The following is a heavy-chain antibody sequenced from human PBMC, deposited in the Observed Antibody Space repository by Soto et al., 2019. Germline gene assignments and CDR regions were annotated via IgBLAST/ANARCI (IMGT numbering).Heavy chain of an antibody. J-gene: IGHJ4*02. CDR3: ARDGYYYDCSGYKGFDY. Sequence: QVQLVESGGGVVQPGRSLRLSCAASGFTFSSYGMHWVRQAPGKGLEWVAVIWYDGSNKYYADSVKGRFTISRDNSKNPLYLQMNSLRAEDTAVYYCARDGYYYDCSGYKGFDYWGQGTLVTVSS. V-gene: IGHV3-33*01. CDR1: GFTFSSYG. D-gene: IGHD3-22*01. CDR2: IWYDGSNK.